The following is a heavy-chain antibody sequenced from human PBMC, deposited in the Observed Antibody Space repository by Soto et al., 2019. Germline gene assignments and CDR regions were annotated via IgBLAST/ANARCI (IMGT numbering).Heavy chain of an antibody. CDR3: ATYYFGSGSYYRFDN. D-gene: IGHD3-10*01. J-gene: IGHJ4*02. V-gene: IGHV1-18*01. CDR2: ISASDGST. CDR1: GYAFSFG. Sequence: ASVKVSCKASGYAFSFGFSWVRQAPGQGLEWMGWISASDGSTNSTQKFRGRISLTTDTSTNTAYLDLLSLTSDDTAVYFCATYYFGSGSYYRFDNWGQGTLVTVSS.